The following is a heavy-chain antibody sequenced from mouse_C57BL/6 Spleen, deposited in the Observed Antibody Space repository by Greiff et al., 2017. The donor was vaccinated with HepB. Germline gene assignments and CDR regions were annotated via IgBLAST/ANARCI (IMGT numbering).Heavy chain of an antibody. J-gene: IGHJ3*01. CDR1: GYSFTGYY. Sequence: EVQLQQSGPELVKPGASVKISCKASGYSFTGYYMNWVKQSPEKSLEWIGEINPSTGGTTYNQKFKAKATLTVDKSSSTAYMQLKSLTSEDSAVYYCASHYYTRFAYWGQGTLVTVSA. CDR2: INPSTGGT. V-gene: IGHV1-42*01. CDR3: ASHYYTRFAY. D-gene: IGHD2-12*01.